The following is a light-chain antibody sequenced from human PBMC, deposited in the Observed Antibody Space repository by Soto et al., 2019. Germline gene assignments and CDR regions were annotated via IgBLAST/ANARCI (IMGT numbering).Light chain of an antibody. CDR1: QSVSSSS. CDR3: QHYGASPKYT. Sequence: EIVLTQSPGTLSLSPGQRATLSCRASQSVSSSSLAWYQQRPGQAPRLLIYGASRRATGIPDRFSGSGSGTDFTLTIGRLEPEDFAVYYCQHYGASPKYTFGQGTKLEIK. CDR2: GAS. J-gene: IGKJ2*01. V-gene: IGKV3-20*01.